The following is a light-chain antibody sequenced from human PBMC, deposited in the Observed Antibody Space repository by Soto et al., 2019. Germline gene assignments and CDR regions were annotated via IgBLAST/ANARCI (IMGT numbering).Light chain of an antibody. V-gene: IGKV3-15*01. CDR3: QQYNNWPWT. Sequence: EIVMTQSPATLSVSPGERATLSCRASQSVSSNLAWYQQKPGQAPRLLIYGASTRATGIPARFSGSGSGTEFTLTISSLQSEDFAFYYCQQYNNWPWTFGQGTKVVIK. J-gene: IGKJ1*01. CDR1: QSVSSN. CDR2: GAS.